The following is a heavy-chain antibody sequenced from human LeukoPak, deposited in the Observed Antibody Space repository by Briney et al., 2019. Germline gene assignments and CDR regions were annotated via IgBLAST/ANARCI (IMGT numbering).Heavy chain of an antibody. CDR1: GFTVSSKY. J-gene: IGHJ4*02. CDR2: MYSDGST. CDR3: ATDLLSNFYFDY. D-gene: IGHD1-7*01. Sequence: GGSLRLSCAAFGFTVSSKYMSWVRQAPEKGLEWVSVMYSDGSTYYADSVKGRFTISRDNSKNTVYLQMNSLRAEDTAVYYCATDLLSNFYFDYWGQGTLVTVSS. V-gene: IGHV3-53*01.